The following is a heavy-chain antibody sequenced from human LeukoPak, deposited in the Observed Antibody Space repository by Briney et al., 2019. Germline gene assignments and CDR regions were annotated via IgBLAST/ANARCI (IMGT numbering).Heavy chain of an antibody. D-gene: IGHD5-12*01. V-gene: IGHV1-3*01. CDR3: ARDRGLRLMRNCFDY. CDR1: GYTFTSYA. CDR2: INAGNGNT. J-gene: IGHJ4*02. Sequence: ASVKVSCKASGYTFTSYAMHWVRQAPGQRLEWMGWINAGNGNTKYSQKFQGRVTITRDTSASTAYMELSSLRSEDTAVYYCARDRGLRLMRNCFDYWGQGTLVTVSS.